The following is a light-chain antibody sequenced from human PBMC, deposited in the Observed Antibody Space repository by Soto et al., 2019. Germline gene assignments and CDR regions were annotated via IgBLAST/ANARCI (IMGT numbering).Light chain of an antibody. J-gene: IGKJ5*01. Sequence: EIVLTQSPGTLSLSPGERATLSCRASQSVSSSYVAWYQQKPGQAPRLLIYDASSRATGIPDRFSDSVSGTDFTLTISRLEPEDSAVYYCQQYGSSPITFGQGTRLEIK. CDR3: QQYGSSPIT. V-gene: IGKV3-20*01. CDR1: QSVSSSY. CDR2: DAS.